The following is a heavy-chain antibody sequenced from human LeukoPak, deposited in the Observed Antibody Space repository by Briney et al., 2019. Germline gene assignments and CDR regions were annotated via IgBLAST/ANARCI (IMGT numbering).Heavy chain of an antibody. CDR2: INHSGST. V-gene: IGHV4-34*01. CDR3: ARGGRRGVARYYYYGMDV. Sequence: SETLSLTCAVYGGSFSGYYWSWIRQPPGKGLEWIGEINHSGSTNYNPSLKSRVTISVDTSKNQFSLKLSSVTAADTAVYYCARGGRRGVARYYYYGMDVWGQGTTVTVPS. J-gene: IGHJ6*02. D-gene: IGHD2-15*01. CDR1: GGSFSGYY.